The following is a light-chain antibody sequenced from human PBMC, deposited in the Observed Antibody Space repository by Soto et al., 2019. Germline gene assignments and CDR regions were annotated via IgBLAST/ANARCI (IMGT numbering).Light chain of an antibody. CDR1: QSISSY. V-gene: IGKV1-39*01. Sequence: DIQMTQSPSSLSASVGDIVTITCRASQSISSYLNWYQQKPGKAPKLLIYAASSLQSGVPSSFSGSGSGTDSTLTISSLQPEDFATYYCQQSYSTPRTFGQGTKLEIK. J-gene: IGKJ2*02. CDR3: QQSYSTPRT. CDR2: AAS.